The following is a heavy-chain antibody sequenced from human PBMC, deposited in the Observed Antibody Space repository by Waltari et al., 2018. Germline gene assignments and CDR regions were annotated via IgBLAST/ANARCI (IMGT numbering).Heavy chain of an antibody. CDR2: INHSGST. V-gene: IGHV4-34*01. CDR1: GGSFSGYY. Sequence: QVQLQQWGAGLLKPSETLSLTCAVYGGSFSGYYWSWIRQPPGKGLEWIGEINHSGSTNYNPSLKSRVTISVDTSKNQFSLRLSSVTAADTAVYYCAGGRSSYGDYVWGQGTLVTVSS. CDR3: AGGRSSYGDYV. D-gene: IGHD4-17*01. J-gene: IGHJ4*02.